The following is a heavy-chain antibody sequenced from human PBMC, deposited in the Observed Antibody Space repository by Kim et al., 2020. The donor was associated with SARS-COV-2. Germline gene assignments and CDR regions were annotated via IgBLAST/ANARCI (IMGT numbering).Heavy chain of an antibody. CDR3: ARVVVGATGVDYYYGMDV. V-gene: IGHV1-3*01. J-gene: IGHJ6*02. CDR1: GYTFTSYA. Sequence: ASVKVSCKASGYTFTSYAMHWVRQAPGQRLEWMGWINAGNGNTKYSQKFQGRVTITRDTSASTAYMELSSLRSEDTAVYYCARVVVGATGVDYYYGMDVWGQGTTVTVSS. CDR2: INAGNGNT. D-gene: IGHD1-26*01.